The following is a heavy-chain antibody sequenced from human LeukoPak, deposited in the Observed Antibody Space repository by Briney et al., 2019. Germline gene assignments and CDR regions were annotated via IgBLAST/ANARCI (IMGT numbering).Heavy chain of an antibody. CDR2: IYPGDSDT. Sequence: GESLKISCEGSGYSFTNYWIGWVRQMPGKGLEWMGIIYPGDSDTRYSPSFQGQVTISADKSISTAYLQWSSLKASDTAMYYCARQITLTTVTHNWFDPWGQGTLVTVSS. CDR3: ARQITLTTVTHNWFDP. J-gene: IGHJ5*02. CDR1: GYSFTNYW. D-gene: IGHD4-17*01. V-gene: IGHV5-51*01.